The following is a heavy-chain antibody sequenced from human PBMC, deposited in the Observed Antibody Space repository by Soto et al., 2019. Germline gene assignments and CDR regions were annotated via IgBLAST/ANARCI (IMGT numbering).Heavy chain of an antibody. CDR2: IYPGDSES. Sequence: SGESLKISCQGSGYSFTSYWIGWVRQMPGKGLEWMGIIYPGDSESRYSPSFQGQVTISADKSITTAYLQWSSLKASDTAMYYCARLGYSYALSYYYGMDVWGQGTTVTVSS. D-gene: IGHD5-18*01. J-gene: IGHJ6*02. CDR1: GYSFTSYW. CDR3: ARLGYSYALSYYYGMDV. V-gene: IGHV5-51*01.